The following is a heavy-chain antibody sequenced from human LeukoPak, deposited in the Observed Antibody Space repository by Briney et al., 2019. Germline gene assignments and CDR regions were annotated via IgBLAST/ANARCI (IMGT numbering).Heavy chain of an antibody. D-gene: IGHD3-10*01. Sequence: GGSLRLSCAASGFTISSYSMNWVRQAPGRGLEWVSSISSSSSYIYYADSVKGRFTISRDNAKNSLYLQMNSLRAEDTAVYYCATKSAPDYYGPPDYWGQGTLVTVSS. CDR1: GFTISSYS. CDR2: ISSSSSYI. V-gene: IGHV3-21*01. CDR3: ATKSAPDYYGPPDY. J-gene: IGHJ4*02.